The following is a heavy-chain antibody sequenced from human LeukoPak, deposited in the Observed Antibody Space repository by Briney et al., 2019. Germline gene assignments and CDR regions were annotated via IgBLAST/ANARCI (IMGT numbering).Heavy chain of an antibody. CDR2: ISTYNADT. Sequence: ASVKVSCKASGYTFTSYDISWVRQAPGQGLEWMGWISTYNADTNYAQKLQGRVTMTTDTSTSTASMELTSLRSDDTAVYYCARSEMPILTGPWAFDVWGQGTMVTVSS. J-gene: IGHJ3*01. CDR1: GYTFTSYD. D-gene: IGHD3-9*01. CDR3: ARSEMPILTGPWAFDV. V-gene: IGHV1-18*01.